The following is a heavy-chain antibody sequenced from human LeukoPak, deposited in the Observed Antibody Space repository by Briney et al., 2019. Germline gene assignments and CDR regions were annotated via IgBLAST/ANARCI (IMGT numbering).Heavy chain of an antibody. CDR2: IDPSDSYT. Sequence: KSGESLKISCKGSGYSFTSYWISWVRQMPGKGLEWMGRIDPSDSYTNYSPSFQGHVTISADKSISTAYLQWSSLKASDTAMYYCARRQISTVTKVFDYWGQGTLVTVSS. CDR3: ARRQISTVTKVFDY. CDR1: GYSFTSYW. V-gene: IGHV5-10-1*01. D-gene: IGHD4-17*01. J-gene: IGHJ4*02.